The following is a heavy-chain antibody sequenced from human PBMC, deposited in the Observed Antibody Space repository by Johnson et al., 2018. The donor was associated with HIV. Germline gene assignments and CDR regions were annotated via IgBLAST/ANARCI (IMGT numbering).Heavy chain of an antibody. Sequence: QMQLVESGGGLVKPGGSLRLSCAASGFTFSSYAMHWVRQAPGKGLEWVALISYDGSNKYYADSVKGRFTISRDNSKNTRYLQMSSLRAEDTALYYCARAVDYGGNSPSRAFDIWGRGTLVTVSS. V-gene: IGHV3-30*04. CDR3: ARAVDYGGNSPSRAFDI. J-gene: IGHJ3*02. D-gene: IGHD4-23*01. CDR2: ISYDGSNK. CDR1: GFTFSSYA.